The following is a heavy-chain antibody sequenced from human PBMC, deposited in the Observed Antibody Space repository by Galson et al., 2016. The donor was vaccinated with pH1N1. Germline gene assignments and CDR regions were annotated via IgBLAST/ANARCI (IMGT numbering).Heavy chain of an antibody. D-gene: IGHD1-14*01. CDR2: ITFTGGST. V-gene: IGHV3-23*01. CDR1: GFTFRNYG. Sequence: SLRLSCAASGFTFRNYGMGWVRQAPGKGLEWVSAITFTGGSTYYADDVKGRFTISRDTSKNTLYLQMNSLRVEDTAVYYCAKARATGIVNTGDFDYWGQGTLVTVSS. CDR3: AKARATGIVNTGDFDY. J-gene: IGHJ4*02.